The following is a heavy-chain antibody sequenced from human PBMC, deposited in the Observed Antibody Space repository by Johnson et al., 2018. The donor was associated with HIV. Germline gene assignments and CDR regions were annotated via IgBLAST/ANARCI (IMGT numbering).Heavy chain of an antibody. CDR1: ESTFGNYW. CDR2: INQDGSEK. CDR3: ASQVRGLRLGVDAFDI. D-gene: IGHD3-16*01. V-gene: IGHV3-7*05. Sequence: VQLVESGGGLVQPGGSLRLSCVASESTFGNYWISWLRQAPGKGLEWVANINQDGSEKLYVDSVKGRFTISRDNAKNSLYLQMNSLRAEDTAVYFCASQVRGLRLGVDAFDIGGQGTMVTVSS. J-gene: IGHJ3*02.